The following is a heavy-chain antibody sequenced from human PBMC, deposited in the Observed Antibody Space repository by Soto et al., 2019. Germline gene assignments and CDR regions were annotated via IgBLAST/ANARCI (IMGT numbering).Heavy chain of an antibody. CDR3: VIDVPNDVYPYDY. V-gene: IGHV4-59*01. J-gene: IGHJ4*01. D-gene: IGHD2-8*01. CDR1: GGSISSYY. CDR2: IYYSGST. Sequence: SETLSLTCTVSGGSISSYYWSWIRQPPGKGLEWIGYIYYSGSTNYNPSLKSRVTISVDTSKNQFSLKLSSVTAADTAVYYCVIDVPNDVYPYDYWGHGTLVTVSS.